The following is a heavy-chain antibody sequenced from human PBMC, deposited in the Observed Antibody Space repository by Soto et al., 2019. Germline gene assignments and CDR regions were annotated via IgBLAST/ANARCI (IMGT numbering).Heavy chain of an antibody. V-gene: IGHV1-2*02. CDR2: INPNSGET. CDR1: GYTFIDYF. Sequence: ASVKASCKASGYTFIDYFTHWLRQAPAQGLEWMGWINPNSGETKFAQTFQGRVTMTRDTSTSTAYLELNRLRSDDTAMYYRARARRLVRGGVAWGMYVCGQGTTVAVYS. D-gene: IGHD2-8*02. CDR3: ARARRLVRGGVAWGMYV. J-gene: IGHJ6*02.